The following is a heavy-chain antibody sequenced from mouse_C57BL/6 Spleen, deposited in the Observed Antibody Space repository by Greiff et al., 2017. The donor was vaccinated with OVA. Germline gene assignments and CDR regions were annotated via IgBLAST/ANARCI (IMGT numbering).Heavy chain of an antibody. CDR1: GYAFSSSW. V-gene: IGHV1-82*01. CDR2: IYPGDGDT. Sequence: VQLQQSGPELVKPGASVKISCKASGYAFSSSWMNWVKQRPGKGLEWIGRIYPGDGDTNYNGKFKGKATLTADKSSSTAYMQLSSLTSEDSAVYFCARDYSNYPFDYWGQGTTLTVSS. D-gene: IGHD2-5*01. CDR3: ARDYSNYPFDY. J-gene: IGHJ2*01.